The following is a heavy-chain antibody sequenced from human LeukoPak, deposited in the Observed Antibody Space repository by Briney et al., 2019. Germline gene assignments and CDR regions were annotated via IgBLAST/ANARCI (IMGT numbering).Heavy chain of an antibody. CDR1: GFTFSSYW. V-gene: IGHV3-7*01. CDR3: ARDLYSSSWYEGAFDI. D-gene: IGHD6-13*01. CDR2: IKQDGSEK. Sequence: PGGSLRLSCAASGFTFSSYWMSWVRQAPGKGLEWVANIKQDGSEKYYVDSVKGRFTISRDNAKNSLYLQMNSLRAEDTAVYYCARDLYSSSWYEGAFDIWGQGTMVTVSS. J-gene: IGHJ3*02.